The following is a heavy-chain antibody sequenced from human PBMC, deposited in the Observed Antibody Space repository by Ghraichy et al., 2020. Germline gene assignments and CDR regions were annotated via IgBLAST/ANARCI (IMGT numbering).Heavy chain of an antibody. D-gene: IGHD3-22*01. CDR2: IYYSGST. CDR3: ASSSGYYPFDWFDP. Sequence: SETLSLTCTVSGGSISSGGYYWSWIRQHPGKGLEWIGYIYYSGSTYYNPSLKSRVTISVDTSKNQFSLKLSSVTAADTAVYYCASSSGYYPFDWFDPWGQGTLVTVSS. V-gene: IGHV4-31*03. CDR1: GGSISSGGYY. J-gene: IGHJ5*02.